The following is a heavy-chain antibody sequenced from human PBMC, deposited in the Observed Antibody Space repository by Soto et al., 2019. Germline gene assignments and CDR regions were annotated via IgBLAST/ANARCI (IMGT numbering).Heavy chain of an antibody. CDR1: DGSSGTYY. D-gene: IGHD3-9*01. Sequence: PSQTLSLTCTVSDGSSGTYYWSWIRQPPGKGLEWIGYIYYRGNTNYNPSLKSRVTISLDTPKNQFSLKLSSVTAADTAVYYCARHPGYYDILTGYTTYYFDYWGQGILVTVS. CDR2: IYYRGNT. CDR3: ARHPGYYDILTGYTTYYFDY. J-gene: IGHJ4*02. V-gene: IGHV4-59*08.